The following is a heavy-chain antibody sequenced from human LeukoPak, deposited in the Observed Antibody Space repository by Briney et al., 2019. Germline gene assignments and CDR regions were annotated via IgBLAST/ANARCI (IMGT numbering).Heavy chain of an antibody. D-gene: IGHD3-10*01. J-gene: IGHJ4*02. CDR3: ARGPGSRGIFDY. Sequence: PGGSLGLSCAVSGFTVSAHYMSWVRQAPGKGLECVSFLYTGGDTYYADSVKGRFTISRDNSKNTLYLQMNSLRAEDTAVYYCARGPGSRGIFDYWGQGTLVTVSS. V-gene: IGHV3-53*01. CDR2: LYTGGDT. CDR1: GFTVSAHY.